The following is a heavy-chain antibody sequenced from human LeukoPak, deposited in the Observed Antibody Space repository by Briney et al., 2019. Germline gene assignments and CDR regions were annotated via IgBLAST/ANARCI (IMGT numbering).Heavy chain of an antibody. D-gene: IGHD3-16*02. CDR1: GFTFSSYA. Sequence: GGSLRLSCAASGFTFSSYATSWVRQAPGKGLEWVSAISGSGGSTYYADSVKGRFTISRDNSKNTLYLQMNSLRAEDTAVYYCAKDRYYDYVWGSYRPGPFDYWGQGTLVTVSS. CDR2: ISGSGGST. J-gene: IGHJ4*02. CDR3: AKDRYYDYVWGSYRPGPFDY. V-gene: IGHV3-23*01.